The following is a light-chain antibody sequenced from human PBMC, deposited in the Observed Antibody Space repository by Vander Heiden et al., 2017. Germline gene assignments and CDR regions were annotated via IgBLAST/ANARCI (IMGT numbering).Light chain of an antibody. CDR2: GAS. V-gene: IGKV1-39*01. Sequence: DIQMTQSPSSLSASVGDRVTITCRASESINNYLNWYLQRPGKAPKLLIDGASTLQSGVPSRFSGSGYGTDFTLAISSLQPEDFATFYCQQIYSGRTFGQGTKVEI. CDR3: QQIYSGRT. CDR1: ESINNY. J-gene: IGKJ1*01.